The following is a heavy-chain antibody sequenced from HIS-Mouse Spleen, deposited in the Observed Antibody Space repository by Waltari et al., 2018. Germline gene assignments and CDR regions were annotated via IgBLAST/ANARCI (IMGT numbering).Heavy chain of an antibody. CDR1: GFTFRRCA. CDR2: ISYDGSNK. V-gene: IGHV3-30-3*01. J-gene: IGHJ3*02. D-gene: IGHD6-19*01. CDR3: AREFPGIAVAGTAFDI. Sequence: QVQLVESGGGSVQPGRALGLPGCASGFTFRRCARHGVRQAPGKGLEWVAVISYDGSNKYYADSVKGRFTISRDNSKNTLYLQMNSLRAEDTAVYYCAREFPGIAVAGTAFDIWGQGTMVTVSS.